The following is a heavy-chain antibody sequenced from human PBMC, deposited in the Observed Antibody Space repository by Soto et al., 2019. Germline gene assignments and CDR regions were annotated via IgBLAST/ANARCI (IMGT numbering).Heavy chain of an antibody. V-gene: IGHV1-2*02. CDR2: INPNSGGT. Sequence: ALVKVSCKTSGYTFTDYYVHWVRQAPGQGLEWMGWINPNSGGTNFAQKFQGRVTMTRDTSINTVYMELSRLRSDDTADYYCARDLKTPGDYTGAFDYWGQGTLVTVSS. J-gene: IGHJ4*02. CDR3: ARDLKTPGDYTGAFDY. CDR1: GYTFTDYY. D-gene: IGHD4-17*01.